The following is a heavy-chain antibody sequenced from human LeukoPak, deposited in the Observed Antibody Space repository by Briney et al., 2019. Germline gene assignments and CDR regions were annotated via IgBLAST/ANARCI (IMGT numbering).Heavy chain of an antibody. D-gene: IGHD2-15*01. Sequence: SETLSLTCTVSGGSISSYYWSWIRQPAGKGLEWIGRIYTSGNTNYNPSLKSRVTMSVDTSKNQFSLKLSSVTAADTAVYYCARENTLCSGGSCSTNIDYWGQGTLVTVSS. CDR2: IYTSGNT. V-gene: IGHV4-4*07. CDR3: ARENTLCSGGSCSTNIDY. CDR1: GGSISSYY. J-gene: IGHJ4*02.